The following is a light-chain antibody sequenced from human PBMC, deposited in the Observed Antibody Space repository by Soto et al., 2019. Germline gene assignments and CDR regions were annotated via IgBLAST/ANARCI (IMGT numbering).Light chain of an antibody. CDR3: HSRA. J-gene: IGKJ5*01. V-gene: IGKV1-5*01. CDR1: QTISRW. CDR2: DAS. Sequence: VGDEVTITCRASQTISRWLAWYQQKPGRAPKLLIYDASTLESGVPSRFSGSGSETEFTLTISRLQPDDFATYFCHSRAFGQGTRLEIK.